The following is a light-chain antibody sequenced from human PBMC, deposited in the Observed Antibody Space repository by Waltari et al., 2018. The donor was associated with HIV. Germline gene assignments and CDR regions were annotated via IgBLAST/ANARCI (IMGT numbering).Light chain of an antibody. CDR3: QQLESYTQIS. J-gene: IGKJ4*01. CDR2: AAS. V-gene: IGKV1-9*01. CDR1: QGISSY. Sequence: DIQLTQSPSILSASVGDRVTITCRTSQGISSYLAWYQQKPGKAPKRLIYAASTLQSGVPSRFSVSGSGTEFTLTISSLQPEDFATYYCQQLESYTQISFGGGTKVGVK.